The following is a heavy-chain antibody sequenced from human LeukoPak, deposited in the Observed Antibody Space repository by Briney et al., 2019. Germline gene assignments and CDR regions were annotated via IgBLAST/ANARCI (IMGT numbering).Heavy chain of an antibody. J-gene: IGHJ4*02. CDR1: GGSFSGYY. Sequence: SETLSLTCAVYGGSFSGYYWSWIRQPPGKGLEWIGEINHSGSTNYNPSLKSRVTISVDTSKNQFSLKLSSVTAADTAVYYCARGSQYYYDSSGYYYPFDYWGQGTLVTVSS. D-gene: IGHD3-22*01. CDR3: ARGSQYYYDSSGYYYPFDY. V-gene: IGHV4-34*01. CDR2: INHSGST.